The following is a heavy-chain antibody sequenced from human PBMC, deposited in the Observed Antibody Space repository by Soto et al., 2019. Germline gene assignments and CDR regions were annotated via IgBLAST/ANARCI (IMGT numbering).Heavy chain of an antibody. CDR2: IYYSGST. V-gene: IGHV4-39*01. CDR3: ARHQRGSSWTLNWFDP. J-gene: IGHJ5*02. Sequence: AETLSLTCTVSSGSISSSSYYWGWIRQPPGKGLEWIGSIYYSGSTYYNPSLKSRVTISVDTSKNQFPLKLSSVTAADTAVYYCARHQRGSSWTLNWFDPWGQGTLVTVSS. D-gene: IGHD6-13*01. CDR1: SGSISSSSYY.